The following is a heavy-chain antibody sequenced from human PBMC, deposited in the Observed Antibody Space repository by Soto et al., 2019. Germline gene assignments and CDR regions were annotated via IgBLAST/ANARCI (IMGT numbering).Heavy chain of an antibody. CDR2: ISGSGDST. Sequence: GGSLRFSCAASGFTFSSYAMSWVRQAPGKGLEWVSAISGSGDSTYYADSVKGRFTISRDNSKNRLYLKMNSLRAEDTAVYYCARGLHYASDAFDIWGLGTMVTVSS. V-gene: IGHV3-23*01. D-gene: IGHD4-17*01. J-gene: IGHJ3*02. CDR1: GFTFSSYA. CDR3: ARGLHYASDAFDI.